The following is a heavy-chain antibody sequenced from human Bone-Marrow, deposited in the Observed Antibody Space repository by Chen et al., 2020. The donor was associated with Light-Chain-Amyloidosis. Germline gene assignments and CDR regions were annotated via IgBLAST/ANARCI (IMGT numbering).Heavy chain of an antibody. V-gene: IGHV5-51*01. CDR2: IYPDDSEA. D-gene: IGHD5-12*01. CDR3: ARRRDGYNFDY. J-gene: IGHJ4*02. CDR1: GYTFPNYW. Sequence: EVQLEQSGPEVKKPGESLKISCKGSGYTFPNYWIGWVRQMPGKGLEWMGVIYPDDSEARYGPAFEGQVTISADKSITPAYLQWRSLRASDTAMYYCARRRDGYNFDYWGQGTLVTVSS.